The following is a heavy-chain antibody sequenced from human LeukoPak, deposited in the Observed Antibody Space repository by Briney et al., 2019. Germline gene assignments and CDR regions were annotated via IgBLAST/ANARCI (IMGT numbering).Heavy chain of an antibody. J-gene: IGHJ4*02. V-gene: IGHV3-11*04. CDR3: ARVRIGSGWAFDY. CDR1: GFIFSDNY. Sequence: GGSLRLSCAASGFIFSDNYMSWIRQAPGKGLEWVSFISGSGNTIYYGDSVKGRFTISRDNAKNSLYLQMNSLRAEDTAVYYCARVRIGSGWAFDYWGQGTLVTVSS. CDR2: ISGSGNTI. D-gene: IGHD6-19*01.